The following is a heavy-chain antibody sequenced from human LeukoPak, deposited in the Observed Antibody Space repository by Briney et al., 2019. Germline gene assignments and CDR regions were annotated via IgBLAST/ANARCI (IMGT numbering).Heavy chain of an antibody. D-gene: IGHD6-6*01. Sequence: PGGSLRLSCAVSGFNLRSYWMHWVRHAPGKGLVWVSRISGDGSMTNYADSVKGRFTISRDNAKNTVYLQMNSLRAEDTAVYYCARYSSSSGGASHYFDYGGQGTLVTVSS. CDR3: ARYSSSSGGASHYFDY. J-gene: IGHJ4*02. V-gene: IGHV3-74*01. CDR1: GFNLRSYW. CDR2: ISGDGSMT.